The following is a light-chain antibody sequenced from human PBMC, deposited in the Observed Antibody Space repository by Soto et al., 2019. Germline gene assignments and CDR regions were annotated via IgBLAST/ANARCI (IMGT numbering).Light chain of an antibody. Sequence: EVVLTQSPATLSLSPGDRAALSCKASQSVHNFLAWYQQKPGQAPRLLIYDTSTRATGVPARFSGSGSGTDFTLTIYRLEPEDFAVYYCQQYDSSPWTFGQGTNVAI. CDR1: QSVHNF. J-gene: IGKJ1*01. CDR2: DTS. CDR3: QQYDSSPWT. V-gene: IGKV3-20*01.